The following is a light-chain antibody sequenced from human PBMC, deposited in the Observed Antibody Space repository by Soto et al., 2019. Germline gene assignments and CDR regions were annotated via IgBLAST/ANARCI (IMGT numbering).Light chain of an antibody. CDR1: QIISSW. CDR3: QQYNSYSPRT. CDR2: DAS. Sequence: DIQMTQSPSTLSASVGYRVTITCRASQIISSWLAWYQQKPGKAPKLLIYDASSLESGVPSRFSGSGSGTEFTLTISSLQPDDFATYYCQQYNSYSPRTFGQGTKVDIK. J-gene: IGKJ1*01. V-gene: IGKV1-5*01.